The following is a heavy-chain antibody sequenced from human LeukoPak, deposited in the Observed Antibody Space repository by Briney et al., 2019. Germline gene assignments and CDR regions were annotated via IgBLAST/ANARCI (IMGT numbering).Heavy chain of an antibody. J-gene: IGHJ4*02. CDR2: IYYSGST. D-gene: IGHD3-10*01. Sequence: SETLSLTCAVSGGSISSGGYSWSWIRQPPGKGLEWIGYIYYSGSTYYNPSLKSRVTISVDTSKNQFSLKLSSVTAADTAVYYCARVLDYYGSGTRDFDYWGQGILVTVSS. CDR3: ARVLDYYGSGTRDFDY. V-gene: IGHV4-30-4*07. CDR1: GGSISSGGYS.